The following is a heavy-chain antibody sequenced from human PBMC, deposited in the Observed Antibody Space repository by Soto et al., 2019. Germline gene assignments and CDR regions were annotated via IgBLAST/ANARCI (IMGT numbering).Heavy chain of an antibody. V-gene: IGHV3-30*03. Sequence: QVQLVESGGGVVQPGRSLRLSCAASGFTFSSYGMHWVRQAPGKGLEWVAVISYDGSNKYYADSVKGRFTISRDNSKNTLYLQMNSXXAEDTAVXXXXXXXXSGPLDYWGQGTLVTVSS. J-gene: IGHJ4*02. CDR1: GFTFSSYG. CDR3: XXXXXSGPLDY. CDR2: ISYDGSNK.